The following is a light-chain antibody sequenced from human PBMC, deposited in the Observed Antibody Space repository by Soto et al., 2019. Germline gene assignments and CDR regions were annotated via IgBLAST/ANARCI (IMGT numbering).Light chain of an antibody. V-gene: IGKV3-20*01. CDR1: QSISSRY. J-gene: IGKJ1*01. CDR3: QQYDFRS. Sequence: PGERATLSCRASQSISSRYLAWYQQKPGQAPRLLIYDASSRATGIPDRFSGSGSGTDFTLTISRLEPEDFAVYYCQQYDFRSFGQGTKVEIK. CDR2: DAS.